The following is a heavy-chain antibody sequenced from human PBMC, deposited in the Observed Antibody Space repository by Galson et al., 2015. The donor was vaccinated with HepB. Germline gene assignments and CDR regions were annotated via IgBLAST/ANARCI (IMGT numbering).Heavy chain of an antibody. Sequence: SVKVSCKASGGLFSSYDIRWVRQAPGQGLEWMGGIIPVFGTTNYAQKFQGRVTLTADESSSTAYMELRSLTSEDTAAYYCATDDDSTGYLTPLHYWGQGTLVTVSS. CDR1: GGLFSSYD. CDR3: ATDDDSTGYLTPLHY. D-gene: IGHD3-22*01. CDR2: IIPVFGTT. J-gene: IGHJ4*02. V-gene: IGHV1-69*13.